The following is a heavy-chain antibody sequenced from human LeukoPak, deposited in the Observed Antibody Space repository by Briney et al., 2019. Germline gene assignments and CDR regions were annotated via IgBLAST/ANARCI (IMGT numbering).Heavy chain of an antibody. CDR2: ISWNSGSI. D-gene: IGHD3-10*01. Sequence: GGSLRLSCAASGFTFDDYAMHWVRQAPGKGLEWVSGISWNSGSIGYADSVKGRFTISRDNAKNSLYLQMNSLRAEDTALYYCAKFGGHLSMVRGVIINPHAFDIWGQGTMVTVSS. CDR3: AKFGGHLSMVRGVIINPHAFDI. V-gene: IGHV3-9*01. J-gene: IGHJ3*02. CDR1: GFTFDDYA.